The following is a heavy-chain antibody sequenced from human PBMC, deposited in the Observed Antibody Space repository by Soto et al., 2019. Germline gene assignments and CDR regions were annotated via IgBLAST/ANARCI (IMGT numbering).Heavy chain of an antibody. D-gene: IGHD2-8*01. V-gene: IGHV3-30*18. Sequence: HPGGSLRLSCAASGFTFSSYGMHWVRQAPGKGLEWVAVISYDGSNKYYADSVKGRFTISRDNSKNMVFLQMNSLRAEDTALYYCAKNGLDNSPSAIDSWGPGTLVTVS. CDR3: AKNGLDNSPSAIDS. CDR1: GFTFSSYG. CDR2: ISYDGSNK. J-gene: IGHJ1*01.